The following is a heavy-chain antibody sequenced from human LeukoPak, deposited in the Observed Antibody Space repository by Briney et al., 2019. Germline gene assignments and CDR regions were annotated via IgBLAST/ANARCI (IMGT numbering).Heavy chain of an antibody. D-gene: IGHD1-14*01. Sequence: GGSLRLSCAASGFTFSNAWMSWVRQAPGKGLEWVGRIKSKTDGGTTDYGAAVKGRLTISRDDSKNTLYLQMNSLKTEDTAVYYCTTVYGAVEKEPDYYYYMDVWGKGTTVTISS. J-gene: IGHJ6*03. CDR1: GFTFSNAW. CDR3: TTVYGAVEKEPDYYYYMDV. CDR2: IKSKTDGGTT. V-gene: IGHV3-15*01.